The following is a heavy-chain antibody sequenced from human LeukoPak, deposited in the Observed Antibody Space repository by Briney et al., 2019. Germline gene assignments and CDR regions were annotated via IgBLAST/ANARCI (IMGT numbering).Heavy chain of an antibody. CDR2: DGRHI. V-gene: IGHV3-NL1*01. Sequence: DGRHINYADSVRGRFTISRDNSKNTLYLQTNSLRAEDTAVYYCAKDTVARWYYGLDVWGQGTTVTVSS. D-gene: IGHD6-19*01. J-gene: IGHJ6*02. CDR3: AKDTVARWYYGLDV.